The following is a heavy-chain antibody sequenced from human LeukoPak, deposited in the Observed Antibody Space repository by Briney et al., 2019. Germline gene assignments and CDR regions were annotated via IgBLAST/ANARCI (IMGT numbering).Heavy chain of an antibody. Sequence: GGSLRLSCVASGFTFSSYRMNWVRRAPGKGLEWVSSISSSSSYISYADSVKGRFTISRDNAKNSLYLQMNSLRAEDTAVYYCAREGSGVAGHFDYWGRGTLVTVSS. J-gene: IGHJ4*02. CDR1: GFTFSSYR. V-gene: IGHV3-21*01. D-gene: IGHD6-19*01. CDR3: AREGSGVAGHFDY. CDR2: ISSSSSYI.